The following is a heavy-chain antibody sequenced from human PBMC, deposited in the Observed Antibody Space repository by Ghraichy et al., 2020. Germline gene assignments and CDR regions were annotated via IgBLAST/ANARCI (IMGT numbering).Heavy chain of an antibody. CDR1: GFTFSSYR. CDR3: ARDDYNNLDY. V-gene: IGHV3-48*02. J-gene: IGHJ4*02. CDR2: ISPGSGTI. D-gene: IGHD4-11*01. Sequence: GESLNISCAVSGFTFSSYRMNWVRQAPGKGLEWVSYISPGSGTIYYADSVKGRFTISRDNAKNSLYLQMNSLRDEDTAVYYCARDDYNNLDYWGQGTLVTVSS.